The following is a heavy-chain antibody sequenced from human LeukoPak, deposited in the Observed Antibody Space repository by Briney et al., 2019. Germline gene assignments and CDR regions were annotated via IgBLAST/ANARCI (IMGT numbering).Heavy chain of an antibody. J-gene: IGHJ4*02. D-gene: IGHD5-12*01. V-gene: IGHV4-30-4*07. CDR2: IYYSGST. Sequence: SETLSLTCAVSGGSISSGGYSWSWIRQPPGKGLEWIGYIYYSGSTYYNPSLKSRVTISVDTSKNQFSLKLSSVTAADTAVYYCARVGKYSGYDPAHLDYWGQGTLVTVSS. CDR1: GGSISSGGYS. CDR3: ARVGKYSGYDPAHLDY.